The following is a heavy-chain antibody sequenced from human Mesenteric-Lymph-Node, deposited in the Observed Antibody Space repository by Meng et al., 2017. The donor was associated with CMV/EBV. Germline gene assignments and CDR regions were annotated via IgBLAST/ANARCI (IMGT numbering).Heavy chain of an antibody. CDR3: ATEADCSSTSCYQVGTNWFDP. CDR2: IKQDGSEK. CDR1: GFTFSSYW. Sequence: GGSLRLSCAASGFTFSSYWMSWVRQAPGKGLEWVANIKQDGSEKYYVDSVKGRFTISRDNAKNSLYLQMNSLRAEDTAVYYCATEADCSSTSCYQVGTNWFDPWGQGTLVTVSS. J-gene: IGHJ5*02. V-gene: IGHV3-7*01. D-gene: IGHD2-2*01.